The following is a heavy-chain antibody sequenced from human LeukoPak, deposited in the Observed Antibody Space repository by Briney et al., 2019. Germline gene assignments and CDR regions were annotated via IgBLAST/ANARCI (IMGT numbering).Heavy chain of an antibody. CDR2: IYSGGST. CDR1: EFTVSSNY. D-gene: IGHD6-13*01. V-gene: IGHV3-66*01. CDR3: ARTYSSSWGDYFDY. Sequence: GGSLRLSCAASEFTVSSNYMSWVRQAPGKGLEWVSVIYSGGSTYYADSVKGRFTISRDNSKNTLYLQMNSLRAEDTAVYYCARTYSSSWGDYFDYWGQGTLVTVSS. J-gene: IGHJ4*02.